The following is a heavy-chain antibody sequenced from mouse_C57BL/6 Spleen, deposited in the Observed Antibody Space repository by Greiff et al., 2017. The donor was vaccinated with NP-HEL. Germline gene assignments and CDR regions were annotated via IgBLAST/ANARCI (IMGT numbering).Heavy chain of an antibody. J-gene: IGHJ3*01. CDR3: ARVYGGFVY. CDR2: IDPEDGDT. V-gene: IGHV14-1*01. CDR1: GFNIKDYY. Sequence: VQLKESGAELVRPGASVKLSCTASGFNIKDYYMHWVKQRPEQGLEWIGRIDPEDGDTEYAPKFQGKATLTADTSSNTAYLQLSSLTSEDTASYYCARVYGGFVYWGQGTSVTVSA. D-gene: IGHD1-1*02.